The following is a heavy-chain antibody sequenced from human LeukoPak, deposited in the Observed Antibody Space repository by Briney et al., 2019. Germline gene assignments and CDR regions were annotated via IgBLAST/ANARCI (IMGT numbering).Heavy chain of an antibody. CDR2: ISYDGDNK. V-gene: IGHV3-30-3*01. J-gene: IGHJ6*03. Sequence: PGRSLRLSCAASGFTFSSYAMHWVRQAPGKGLEWVATISYDGDNKYYADSVKGRFTISRDNSKNTLYLQMNSLRAEDTAVYYCARGDIVVGDYYMDVWGKGTTVTVSS. CDR1: GFTFSSYA. D-gene: IGHD2-2*01. CDR3: ARGDIVVGDYYMDV.